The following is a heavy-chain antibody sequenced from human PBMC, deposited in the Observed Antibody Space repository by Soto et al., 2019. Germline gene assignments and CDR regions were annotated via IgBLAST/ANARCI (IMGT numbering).Heavy chain of an antibody. CDR1: GGSMSSYY. J-gene: IGHJ4*02. Sequence: PSETLSLTCTVSGGSMSSYYWSWIRQPPGKGLEWIGYIYYSGSTNYHPSLKSRVTISVDTSKNQFSLKLSSVTAADTAVYYCARRHVSGSYDDWGQGTQVTVSS. CDR2: IYYSGST. D-gene: IGHD3-10*01. CDR3: ARRHVSGSYDD. V-gene: IGHV4-59*08.